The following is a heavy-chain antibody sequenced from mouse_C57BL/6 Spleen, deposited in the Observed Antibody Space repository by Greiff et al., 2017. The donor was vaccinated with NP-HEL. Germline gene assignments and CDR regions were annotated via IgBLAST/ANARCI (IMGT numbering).Heavy chain of an antibody. CDR1: GYTFTEYT. Sequence: VQLQQSGAELVKPGASVKLSCKASGYTFTEYTIHWVKQRSGPGLEWLGWFYPGSGSIKYNEKFKDKATLTAEKSSSTVYMELSRLTSEDSAVYFCARHEDGYPFAYWGQGTLVTVSA. J-gene: IGHJ3*01. CDR2: FYPGSGSI. CDR3: ARHEDGYPFAY. V-gene: IGHV1-62-2*01. D-gene: IGHD2-2*01.